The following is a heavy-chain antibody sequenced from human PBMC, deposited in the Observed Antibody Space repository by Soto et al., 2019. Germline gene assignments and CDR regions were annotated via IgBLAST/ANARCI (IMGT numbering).Heavy chain of an antibody. Sequence: SETLSLTCSVSGGSISSSSYYWGWIRQPPGKGLEWIGSIYYSGSTYYNPSLKSRVTISVDTSKNQFSLKLSSVTAADTAVYYCARAYDSSGYYKYYFDYWGQGTLVTV. J-gene: IGHJ4*02. D-gene: IGHD3-22*01. CDR3: ARAYDSSGYYKYYFDY. CDR2: IYYSGST. V-gene: IGHV4-39*01. CDR1: GGSISSSSYY.